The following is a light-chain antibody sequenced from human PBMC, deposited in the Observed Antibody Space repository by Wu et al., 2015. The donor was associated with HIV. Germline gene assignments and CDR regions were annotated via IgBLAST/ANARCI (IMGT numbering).Light chain of an antibody. Sequence: EIVMTQSPATLSVSPGERATLSCRASQSVSSNLAWYQQKPGQAPRLLIYGASTRATGIPARFSGSGSGTEFTLTISSLQSEDFAVYYCQQYNNWPLLFGQRDQRWK. CDR1: QSVSSN. J-gene: IGKJ1*01. CDR3: QQYNNWPLL. V-gene: IGKV3-15*01. CDR2: GAS.